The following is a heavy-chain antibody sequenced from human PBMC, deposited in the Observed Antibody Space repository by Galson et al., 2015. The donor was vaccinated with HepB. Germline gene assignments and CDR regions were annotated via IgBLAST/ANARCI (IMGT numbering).Heavy chain of an antibody. Sequence: SLRLSCAASGFTFSSYAMHWVRQAPGKGLEWVAVISYDGSNKYYADSVKGRFTISRDNSKNTLYLQMNSLRAEDTAVYYCARARIAVAQFDYWGQGTLVTVSS. CDR3: ARARIAVAQFDY. CDR1: GFTFSSYA. V-gene: IGHV3-30*04. J-gene: IGHJ4*02. D-gene: IGHD6-19*01. CDR2: ISYDGSNK.